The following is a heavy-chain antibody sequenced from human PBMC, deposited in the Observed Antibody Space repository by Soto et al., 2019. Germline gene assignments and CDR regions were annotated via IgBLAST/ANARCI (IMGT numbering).Heavy chain of an antibody. CDR2: IWYDGNDK. J-gene: IGHJ6*02. D-gene: IGHD2-21*02. CDR1: GFTFSSYG. Sequence: GGSLRLSCAASGFTFSSYGMYWVRQAPGKGLEWVALIWYDGNDKYYADSVKGRFTISRDNSKNTLYLQMTSLRAEDTAVYYCARESYCGGDCYPKRFFYYYSLDVWGQGTSVTVSS. CDR3: ARESYCGGDCYPKRFFYYYSLDV. V-gene: IGHV3-33*01.